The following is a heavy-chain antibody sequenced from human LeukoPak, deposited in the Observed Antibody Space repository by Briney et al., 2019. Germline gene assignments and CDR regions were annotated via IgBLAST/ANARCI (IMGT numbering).Heavy chain of an antibody. CDR1: GGTFSNYA. D-gene: IGHD4/OR15-4a*01. V-gene: IGHV1-69*04. CDR3: ARDLTYAAFDI. J-gene: IGHJ3*02. CDR2: IILILGIA. Sequence: SVKVSCKASGGTFSNYAINWVRQAPGQGLEWMGRIILILGIANYAQKFQGRVTITADKSTSTAYMELRSLRSDDTAVYYCARDLTYAAFDIWGQGTMVTVSS.